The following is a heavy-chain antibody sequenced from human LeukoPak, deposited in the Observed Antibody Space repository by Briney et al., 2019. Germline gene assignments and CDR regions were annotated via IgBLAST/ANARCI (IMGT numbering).Heavy chain of an antibody. CDR2: MYNSGST. V-gene: IGHV4-59*01. CDR1: GGSISGSY. Sequence: ASETLSLTCTVSGGSISGSYWSWIRQPPGKGLEWIAYMYNSGSTNYIPSLKSRVTISIDTSKNQFSLKLSSLTAADTAIYYCARGIESYGDYGYWGQGILVTVSS. J-gene: IGHJ4*02. D-gene: IGHD4-17*01. CDR3: ARGIESYGDYGY.